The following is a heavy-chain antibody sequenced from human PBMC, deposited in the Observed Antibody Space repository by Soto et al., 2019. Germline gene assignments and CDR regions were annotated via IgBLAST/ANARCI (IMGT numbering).Heavy chain of an antibody. CDR1: GGSFSGYY. D-gene: IGHD5-18*01. V-gene: IGHV4-34*01. Sequence: SETPSLTCAVYGGSFSGYYWSWIRQPPGKGLEWIGEINHSGSTNYNPSLKSRVTISVDTSKNQFSLKLSSVTAADTAVYYCARVGRGYSYGLDYWGQGTLVTVSS. J-gene: IGHJ4*02. CDR2: INHSGST. CDR3: ARVGRGYSYGLDY.